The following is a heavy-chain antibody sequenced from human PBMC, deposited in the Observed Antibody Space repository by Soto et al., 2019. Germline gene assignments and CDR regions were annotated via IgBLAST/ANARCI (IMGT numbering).Heavy chain of an antibody. CDR1: GFTFSSYT. D-gene: IGHD3-10*01. CDR3: ASFGAMVRGVD. J-gene: IGHJ4*02. CDR2: ISSSSSTI. V-gene: IGHV3-48*01. Sequence: EVQLVESGGGLVQPGGSLRLSCAASGFTFSSYTMNWVRQAPGKGLEWISYISSSSSTIYYADSVKGRFTISRDNAKNSLYLRMNSLRAEDTAVYYCASFGAMVRGVDWGQGTLVTVSS.